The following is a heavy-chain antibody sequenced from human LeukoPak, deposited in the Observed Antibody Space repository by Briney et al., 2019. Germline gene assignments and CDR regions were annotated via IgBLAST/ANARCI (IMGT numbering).Heavy chain of an antibody. V-gene: IGHV3-72*01. CDR1: GLTAVDYY. Sequence: HPGGSLRLSCAASGLTAVDYYMDWVRQTPGKGLEWVGRSRNKGNSYSTDFAATVKGRFTISRDESKNSLFLQMNGLKIEDTAVYYCVRVQTGGAFDIWGQGTMVTVST. CDR2: SRNKGNSYST. D-gene: IGHD1-1*01. CDR3: VRVQTGGAFDI. J-gene: IGHJ3*02.